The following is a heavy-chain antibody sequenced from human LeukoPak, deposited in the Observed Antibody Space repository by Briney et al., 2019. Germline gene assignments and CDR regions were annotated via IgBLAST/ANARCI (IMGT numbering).Heavy chain of an antibody. CDR3: ASYSDPIAAAGTGFGY. Sequence: GGSLRLSCAASGFTFSSYSMNWVRQAPGKGLEWVSSISSSSSYIYYADSVKGRFTISRDNAKNSLYLQMNSLRAEDTAVYYCASYSDPIAAAGTGFGYWGQGTLVTVSS. CDR2: ISSSSSYI. V-gene: IGHV3-21*01. CDR1: GFTFSSYS. D-gene: IGHD6-13*01. J-gene: IGHJ4*02.